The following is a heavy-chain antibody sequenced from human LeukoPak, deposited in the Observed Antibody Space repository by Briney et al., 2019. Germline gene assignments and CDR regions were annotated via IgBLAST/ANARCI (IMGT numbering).Heavy chain of an antibody. J-gene: IGHJ3*01. D-gene: IGHD2-15*01. V-gene: IGHV4-59*08. CDR3: ARMVIRAYCSGGSCYEHAFDV. CDR1: GGSISTYY. Sequence: PSETLSLTCTVSGGSISTYYWSWIRQPPGKGLEWIGYIYHSGSTNQSPSLKSRVTISVDTSENQFSLKLTSVTAADTAVYYCARMVIRAYCSGGSCYEHAFDVWGQGTMVTVPS. CDR2: IYHSGST.